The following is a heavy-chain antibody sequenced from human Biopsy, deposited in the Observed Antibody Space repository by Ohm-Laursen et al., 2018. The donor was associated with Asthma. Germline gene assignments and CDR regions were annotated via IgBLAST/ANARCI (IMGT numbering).Heavy chain of an antibody. CDR3: ARERAVLVVGAEGNWFDP. CDR2: INAGNGNT. CDR1: GYTFINYA. Sequence: ASVKVSCKASGYTFINYAIHWVRQAPGQRLEWMGWINAGNGNTKYSQKFQGRVTITRDTSASTAYMELSSLRSEDTAVYYCARERAVLVVGAEGNWFDPWGQGTRVTVSS. J-gene: IGHJ5*02. D-gene: IGHD2-15*01. V-gene: IGHV1-3*01.